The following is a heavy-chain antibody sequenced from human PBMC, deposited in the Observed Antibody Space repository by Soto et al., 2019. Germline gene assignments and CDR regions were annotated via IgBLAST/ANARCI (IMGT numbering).Heavy chain of an antibody. D-gene: IGHD3-3*01. CDR1: GYTFTGYY. V-gene: IGHV1-2*02. Sequence: QVQLVQSGAEVKKPGASVKVSCKASGYTFTGYYMHWVRQAPGQGLEGMGWINPNSGGTNYAQKCQGRVTMTRDTSISTAYMELSRLRSDDTAVYYCARGPVLRFLGTVYYYYCMDVWGQGTTVTVSS. CDR2: INPNSGGT. CDR3: ARGPVLRFLGTVYYYYCMDV. J-gene: IGHJ6*02.